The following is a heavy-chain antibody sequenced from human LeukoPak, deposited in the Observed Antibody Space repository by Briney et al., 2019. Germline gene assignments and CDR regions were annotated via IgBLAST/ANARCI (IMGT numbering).Heavy chain of an antibody. D-gene: IGHD3-9*01. CDR2: INPNSGGT. Sequence: GTSVKVSCKASGFTFTSSAMQWVRQAPGQGLEWMGWINPNSGGTNYAQNFQGRVTMTRDTSISTAYMELSRLTSDDTAVYYCARELDLYFFDYWGQGTLVTVSS. J-gene: IGHJ4*02. V-gene: IGHV1-2*02. CDR1: GFTFTSSA. CDR3: ARELDLYFFDY.